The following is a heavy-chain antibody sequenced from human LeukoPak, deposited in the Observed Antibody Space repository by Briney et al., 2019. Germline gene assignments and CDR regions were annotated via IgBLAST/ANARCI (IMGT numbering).Heavy chain of an antibody. J-gene: IGHJ4*02. V-gene: IGHV1-8*03. Sequence: ASVRVSCKASGYIFTSYYMHRVRQAPGQGLEWMGWMNPNSGNTGYAQKFQGRVTITRNTSISTAYMELSSLRSEDTAVYYCARSSLVTPGYWGQGTLVTVSS. CDR2: MNPNSGNT. CDR3: ARSSLVTPGY. CDR1: GYIFTSYY. D-gene: IGHD4-23*01.